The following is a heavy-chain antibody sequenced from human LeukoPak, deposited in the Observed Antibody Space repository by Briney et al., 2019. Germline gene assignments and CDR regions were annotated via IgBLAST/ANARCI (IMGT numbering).Heavy chain of an antibody. CDR1: GFTFSSYS. D-gene: IGHD5-18*01. Sequence: GGSLRLSCAASGFTFSSYSMNWVRQAPGKGLEWVTGISYDGRNKEYVDSVKGRFTISRDNSKNTPYLQMNSLRAEDTAVYNCAKDRGYSHGFDYWGQGTLVTVSS. V-gene: IGHV3-30*18. J-gene: IGHJ4*02. CDR2: ISYDGRNK. CDR3: AKDRGYSHGFDY.